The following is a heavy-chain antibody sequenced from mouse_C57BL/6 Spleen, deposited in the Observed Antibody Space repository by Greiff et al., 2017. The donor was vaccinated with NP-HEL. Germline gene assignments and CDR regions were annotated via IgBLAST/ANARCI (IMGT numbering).Heavy chain of an antibody. CDR2: INPRNGGT. CDR1: GYTFTNYW. Sequence: QVQLQQPGTELVKPGASVKLSCKASGYTFTNYWMHWVKQRPGQGLEWIGNINPRNGGTNYNEKFKSKATLTVDKSSSPAYMQLSSLTSEDSAVYYGASAGVITTVEAWFAYWGQGTLVTVSA. J-gene: IGHJ3*01. V-gene: IGHV1-53*01. D-gene: IGHD1-1*01. CDR3: ASAGVITTVEAWFAY.